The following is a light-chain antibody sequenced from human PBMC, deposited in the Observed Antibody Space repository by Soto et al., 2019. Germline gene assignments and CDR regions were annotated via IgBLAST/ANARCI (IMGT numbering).Light chain of an antibody. CDR2: LGS. CDR3: VQGLATPFT. J-gene: IGKJ4*01. CDR1: RNLLHSNGYYY. Sequence: EIVLTQSPLSLPVTPGEPASISCRSSRNLLHSNGYYYLDWYLKKPGQSPQLLIYLGSNRASGVPDRFSGSGSGTDFTLTISRVEAEDVGVYFCVQGLATPFTFGGGTKVEIK. V-gene: IGKV2-28*01.